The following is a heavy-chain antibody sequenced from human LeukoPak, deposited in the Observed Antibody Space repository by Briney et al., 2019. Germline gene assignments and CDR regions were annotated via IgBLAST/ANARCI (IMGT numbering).Heavy chain of an antibody. V-gene: IGHV1-18*01. J-gene: IGHJ5*02. D-gene: IGHD6-13*01. Sequence: ASVKVSCKASGYTFTSYGISWVRQAPGQGLEWMGWISAYNGNTNYAQKLQGRVTMTTDTSTSTAYMELRSLRSDDTAVYYCARDLFSPDEWAAGLPWGQGTLVTVSS. CDR1: GYTFTSYG. CDR2: ISAYNGNT. CDR3: ARDLFSPDEWAAGLP.